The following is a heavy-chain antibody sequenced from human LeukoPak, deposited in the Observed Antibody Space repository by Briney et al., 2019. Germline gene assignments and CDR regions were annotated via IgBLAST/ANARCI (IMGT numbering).Heavy chain of an antibody. J-gene: IGHJ3*02. CDR3: ARILSSWGAFDI. CDR2: INPNSGGT. Sequence: ASVKVSCKASGYTFTGYYMHWVRQAPGQGLEWMGWINPNSGGTNYAQKFQGRVTMTRDTSISTAYMELSRLRSDDTAVYYCARILSSWGAFDIWGQGTMVTASS. D-gene: IGHD6-13*01. V-gene: IGHV1-2*02. CDR1: GYTFTGYY.